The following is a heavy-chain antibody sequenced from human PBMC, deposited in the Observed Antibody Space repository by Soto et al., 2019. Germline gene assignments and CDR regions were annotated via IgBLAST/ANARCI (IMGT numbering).Heavy chain of an antibody. CDR2: IIPIFGTA. J-gene: IGHJ6*02. V-gene: IGHV1-69*13. D-gene: IGHD2-15*01. Sequence: GASVKVSCKASGGTFSSYAISWVRQAPGQGLEWMGGIIPIFGTANYAQKFQGRVTITADESTSTAYMELSSLRSEDTAVYYCARADCSGGSCYSDRYYYGMDVWGQGTTVTVSS. CDR3: ARADCSGGSCYSDRYYYGMDV. CDR1: GGTFSSYA.